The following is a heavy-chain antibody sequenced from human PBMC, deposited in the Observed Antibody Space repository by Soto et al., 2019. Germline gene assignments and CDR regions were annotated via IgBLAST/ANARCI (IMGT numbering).Heavy chain of an antibody. D-gene: IGHD5-12*01. V-gene: IGHV4-39*01. CDR2: IYYSGST. J-gene: IGHJ6*02. CDR3: ARQGSYRPYEVSYYYYGMDV. CDR1: GGSISSSSYY. Sequence: SETLSLTCTVSGGSISSSSYYWGWIRQPPGKGLEWIGSIYYSGSTYYNPSLKSRVTISVDTSKNQFSLKLSSVTAADTAVYYCARQGSYRPYEVSYYYYGMDVWGQGTTVTVSS.